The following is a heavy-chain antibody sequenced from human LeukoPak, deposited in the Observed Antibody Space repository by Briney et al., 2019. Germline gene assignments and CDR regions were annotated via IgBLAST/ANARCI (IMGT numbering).Heavy chain of an antibody. Sequence: GGSLRLSCAASGFPLSSYSINWVRQAPGKGLEWVSYISSSGSAIYYADSVKGRFTVSRDNAKNSLFLQMNSPRAEDTAVYYCVKVKGSCYDYWGQGALVTVSS. D-gene: IGHD2-15*01. CDR1: GFPLSSYS. J-gene: IGHJ4*02. V-gene: IGHV3-48*01. CDR2: ISSSGSAI. CDR3: VKVKGSCYDY.